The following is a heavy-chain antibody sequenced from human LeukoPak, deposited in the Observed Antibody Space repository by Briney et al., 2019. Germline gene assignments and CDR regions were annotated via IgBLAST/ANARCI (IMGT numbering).Heavy chain of an antibody. CDR2: IDWDDDK. CDR1: GFSLSTTGMR. J-gene: IGHJ3*02. Sequence: SGPALVKPTQTLTLTCTFSGFSLSTTGMRVSWIRQPPGKALEWLARIDWDDDKFYSTSLRIRLTISKDTSKNQVVLTMTNMDPVDTATYYCARIHKPLYDSSGHDAFDIWGQGTMVTVSS. CDR3: ARIHKPLYDSSGHDAFDI. V-gene: IGHV2-70*04. D-gene: IGHD3-22*01.